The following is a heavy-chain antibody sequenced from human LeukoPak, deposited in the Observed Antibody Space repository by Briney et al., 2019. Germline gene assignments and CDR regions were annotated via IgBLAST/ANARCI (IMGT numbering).Heavy chain of an antibody. CDR2: ISPNSGGT. V-gene: IGHV1-2*02. CDR3: ARVIGFGELSLGY. Sequence: GASVKVSCKTSGYTFTGYYMHWVRQAPGQGLEWMGWISPNSGGTNYAQKFQGRVTMTRDTSIRTVYMELNRLRSDDTAVYYCARVIGFGELSLGYWGQGTLVTVSS. J-gene: IGHJ4*02. CDR1: GYTFTGYY. D-gene: IGHD3-10*01.